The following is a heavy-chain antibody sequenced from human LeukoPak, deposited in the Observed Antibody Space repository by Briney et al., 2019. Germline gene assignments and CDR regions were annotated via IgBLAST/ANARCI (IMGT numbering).Heavy chain of an antibody. CDR2: INHSGST. V-gene: IGHV4-34*01. D-gene: IGHD3-22*01. Sequence: SETLSLTCAVYGGSFSGYYWSWIRQPPGKGLEWIGEINHSGSTNYIPSLKSRVSISVDTSKNQFSLKLSSVTAADTAVYYCARGNLYYFDSSGYYFKFDYWGQGTLVTVSS. CDR3: ARGNLYYFDSSGYYFKFDY. CDR1: GGSFSGYY. J-gene: IGHJ4*02.